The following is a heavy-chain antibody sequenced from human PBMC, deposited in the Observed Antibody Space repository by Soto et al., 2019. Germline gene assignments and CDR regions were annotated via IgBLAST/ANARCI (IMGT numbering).Heavy chain of an antibody. V-gene: IGHV3-64*01. CDR1: GFTFSGYG. J-gene: IGHJ4*02. CDR2: ISSNGGST. CDR3: ARSTGTTSLFDY. Sequence: GGSLRLSCAASGFTFSGYGMHWVRQAPGKALEYVSAISSNGGSTYYANSVKGRFTISRDNSKNTLYLQMGSLRGDDMAVYYCARSTGTTSLFDYWGQGTLVTVSS. D-gene: IGHD1-1*01.